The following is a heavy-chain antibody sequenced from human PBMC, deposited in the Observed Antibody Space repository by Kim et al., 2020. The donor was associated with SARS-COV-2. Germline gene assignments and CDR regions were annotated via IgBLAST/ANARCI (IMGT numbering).Heavy chain of an antibody. CDR2: ISYDGSNK. J-gene: IGHJ4*02. Sequence: GGSLRLSCAASGFTFSSYGMHWVRQAPGKGLEWVAVISYDGSNKYYADSVKGRFTISRDNSKNTLYLQMNSLRAEDTAVYYCAKDEGSRLGYCLYWGQGTLVTVSS. D-gene: IGHD2-15*01. CDR1: GFTFSSYG. CDR3: AKDEGSRLGYCLY. V-gene: IGHV3-30*18.